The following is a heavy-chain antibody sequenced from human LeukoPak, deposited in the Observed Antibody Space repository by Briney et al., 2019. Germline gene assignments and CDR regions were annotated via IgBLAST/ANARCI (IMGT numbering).Heavy chain of an antibody. V-gene: IGHV3-30-3*01. CDR1: GFTFSSYA. Sequence: SGGSLRLSCAASGFTFSSYAMHWVRQAPGKGLEWVAVISYDGSNKYYADSVKGRFTISRDNSKNTLYLQMNSLRDEDTAVYYCARDDGGPFDYWGQGTLVTVSS. D-gene: IGHD3-16*01. CDR3: ARDDGGPFDY. J-gene: IGHJ4*02. CDR2: ISYDGSNK.